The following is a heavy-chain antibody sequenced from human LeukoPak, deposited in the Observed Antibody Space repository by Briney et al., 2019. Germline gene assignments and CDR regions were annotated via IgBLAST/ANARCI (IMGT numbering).Heavy chain of an antibody. CDR3: AKDRGADTAMFLFGLFDY. V-gene: IGHV3-30*02. Sequence: PGGSLRLSCAASGFTFSIYGMHWVCQAPGKGLEWVAFIRYDGSNKYYADSVKGRFTISRDNSKNTLYLQMNSLRAEDTAVYYCAKDRGADTAMFLFGLFDYWGQGTLVTVSS. CDR2: IRYDGSNK. D-gene: IGHD5-18*01. CDR1: GFTFSIYG. J-gene: IGHJ4*02.